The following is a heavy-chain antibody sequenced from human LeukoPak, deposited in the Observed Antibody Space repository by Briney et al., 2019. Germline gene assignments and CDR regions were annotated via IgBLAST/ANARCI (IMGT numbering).Heavy chain of an antibody. J-gene: IGHJ4*02. CDR1: GFTFSDFG. D-gene: IGHD4-17*01. Sequence: GRSLRLTCAASGFTFSDFGMHWVRQAPGKGLEWVAVISYDGSNRYYADSLKGRFTISRDNSKNTLYLQMNSLRAEDTAVYYCVKSDGALVDDWGQGTLVTVSS. CDR2: ISYDGSNR. V-gene: IGHV3-30*18. CDR3: VKSDGALVDD.